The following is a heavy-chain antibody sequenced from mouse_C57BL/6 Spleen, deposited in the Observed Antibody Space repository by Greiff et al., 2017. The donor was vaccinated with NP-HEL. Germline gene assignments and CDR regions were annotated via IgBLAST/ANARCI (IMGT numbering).Heavy chain of an antibody. CDR1: GYTFTDYY. V-gene: IGHV1-26*01. J-gene: IGHJ2*01. CDR3: ARQQEGDYFDY. Sequence: EVQLQQSGPELVKPGASVKISCKASGYTFTDYYMNWVKQSHGKSLEWIGDINPNNGGTSYNQKFKGKATLTVDKSSSTAYMELRSLTSEDSAVYYCARQQEGDYFDYWGQGTTLTVSS. CDR2: INPNNGGT.